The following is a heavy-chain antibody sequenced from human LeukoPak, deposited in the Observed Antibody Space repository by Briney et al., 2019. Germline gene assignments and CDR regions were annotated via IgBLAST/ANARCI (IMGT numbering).Heavy chain of an antibody. CDR1: GGSFSGYY. V-gene: IGHV4-34*01. CDR2: INHSGST. J-gene: IGHJ5*02. Sequence: SETLSLTCAVYGGSFSGYYWSCIRQPPGKGLEWIGEINHSGSTNYNPSLKSRVTISVDTSKNQFSLKLSSVTAADTAVYYCARGGYFYGSGSYYNEYNWFDPWGQGTLVTVSS. CDR3: ARGGYFYGSGSYYNEYNWFDP. D-gene: IGHD3-10*01.